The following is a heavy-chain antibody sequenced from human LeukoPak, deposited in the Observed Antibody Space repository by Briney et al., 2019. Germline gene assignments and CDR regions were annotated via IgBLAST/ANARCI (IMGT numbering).Heavy chain of an antibody. CDR1: GFTFSSYE. Sequence: PGGSLRLSCAASGFTFSSYEMNWVRQAPGKGLEWVSYISSSGSTVYYADSVKGRFTICRDNAKNSLYLQMNSLRAEDTAVYYCARDRRGDTMVRGVFDYWGQGTLVTVSS. CDR2: ISSSGSTV. J-gene: IGHJ4*02. CDR3: ARDRRGDTMVRGVFDY. V-gene: IGHV3-48*03. D-gene: IGHD3-10*01.